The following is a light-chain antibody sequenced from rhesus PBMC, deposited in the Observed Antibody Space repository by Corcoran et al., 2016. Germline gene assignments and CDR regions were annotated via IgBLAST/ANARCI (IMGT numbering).Light chain of an antibody. J-gene: IGKJ2*01. CDR2: AAS. CDR3: QHYYDNPYS. Sequence: DIQMTQSPSALSASVGDRVTISCRASQNIYSNLAWYQQKPGKAPKLLIYAASSLQTGIPSRVSGSGSGTDFTLTISSLPPEDSAAYYCQHYYDNPYSFGQGTKVEIK. CDR1: QNIYSN. V-gene: IGKV1S12*01.